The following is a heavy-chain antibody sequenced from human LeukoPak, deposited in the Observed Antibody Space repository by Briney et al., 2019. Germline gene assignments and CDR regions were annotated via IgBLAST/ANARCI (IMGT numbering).Heavy chain of an antibody. CDR1: GFTFSSSA. CDR2: ISGSGDST. Sequence: GGSLRLSCAASGFTFSSSAMSWVRQAPGEGLEWVSAISGSGDSTFYADSVKGRFTISRDNSKNTLYLQMNRLRAEDTAVYYCAKGGYNYAYYWGQGTLVTVSS. J-gene: IGHJ4*02. V-gene: IGHV3-23*01. CDR3: AKGGYNYAYY. D-gene: IGHD5-18*01.